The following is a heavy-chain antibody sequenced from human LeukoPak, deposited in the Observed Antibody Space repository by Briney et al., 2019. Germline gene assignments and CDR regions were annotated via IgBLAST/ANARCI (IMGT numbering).Heavy chain of an antibody. Sequence: PGGSLRLSCAASGFTFSSYAMHWVRQAPGKGLEYVSAISSNGGSTYYANSVKDRFTISRDNSKNTLYLQIGSLRAEDMAVYYCAREGDYDILTGYYYYFDYWGQGTLVTVSS. J-gene: IGHJ4*02. D-gene: IGHD3-9*01. CDR3: AREGDYDILTGYYYYFDY. V-gene: IGHV3-64*01. CDR2: ISSNGGST. CDR1: GFTFSSYA.